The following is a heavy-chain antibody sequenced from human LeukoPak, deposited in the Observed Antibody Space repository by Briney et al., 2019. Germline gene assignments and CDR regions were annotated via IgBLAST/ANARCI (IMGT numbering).Heavy chain of an antibody. V-gene: IGHV4-39*07. CDR1: GGSISSSSYY. D-gene: IGHD2-15*01. J-gene: IGHJ6*03. Sequence: PSETLSLTCTVSGGSISSSSYYWGWIRQSPGKGLEWIANIYYSGSTYYNPSLKGRVTISVDTSKNQFSLKLSSVTAADTAVYYCAREARYCSGGNCYDKHFYYYYYMDVWGKGTTVTVSS. CDR3: AREARYCSGGNCYDKHFYYYYYMDV. CDR2: IYYSGST.